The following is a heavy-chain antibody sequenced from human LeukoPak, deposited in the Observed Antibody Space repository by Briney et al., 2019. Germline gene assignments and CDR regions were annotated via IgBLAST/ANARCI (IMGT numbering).Heavy chain of an antibody. Sequence: ASVKVSCKVSGYTLTELSMHWVRQAPGKGLEWMGGFDPEDGETIYAQKFQGRVTMTEDTSIDTAYMELSSLRSEDTAVYYCATGAYCGGDCYPYWYFDLWGRGTLVTVSS. CDR3: ATGAYCGGDCYPYWYFDL. CDR1: GYTLTELS. CDR2: FDPEDGET. J-gene: IGHJ2*01. D-gene: IGHD2-21*02. V-gene: IGHV1-24*01.